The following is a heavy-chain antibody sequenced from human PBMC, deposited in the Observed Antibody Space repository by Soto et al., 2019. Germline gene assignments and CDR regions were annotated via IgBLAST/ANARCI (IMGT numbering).Heavy chain of an antibody. Sequence: PGGSRRLSCAASGCTFSSNAMSWGRQAPGKGLEWVSAISGSGGSTYYADSVKGRFTISRDNSKNTLYLQMNSLRAEDTAVYYCANVMPQPPWRLTLYWGPRILVTVS. CDR1: GCTFSSNA. CDR2: ISGSGGST. V-gene: IGHV3-23*01. J-gene: IGHJ4*02. D-gene: IGHD3-16*01. CDR3: ANVMPQPPWRLTLY.